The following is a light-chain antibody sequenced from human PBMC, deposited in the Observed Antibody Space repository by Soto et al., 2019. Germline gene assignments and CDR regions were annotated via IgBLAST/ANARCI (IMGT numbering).Light chain of an antibody. V-gene: IGKV1-39*01. CDR3: QQSYNTPRT. CDR1: QTISSY. J-gene: IGKJ1*01. CDR2: AAS. Sequence: DIQMTQSPSSLSASAGDRVTITCRASQTISSYLNWYQQKPGKAPKLLIYAASSLQGGVPSRFSGSGSGTDFTLTISSLQPEDVAAYYCQQSYNTPRTFGQGTKVEIK.